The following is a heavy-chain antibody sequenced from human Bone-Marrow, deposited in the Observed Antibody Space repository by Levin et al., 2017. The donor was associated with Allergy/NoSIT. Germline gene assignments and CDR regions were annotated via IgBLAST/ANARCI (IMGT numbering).Heavy chain of an antibody. V-gene: IGHV3-74*01. D-gene: IGHD1-14*01. CDR1: GFTFGGYW. CDR2: IYSDGDGI. Sequence: PGGSLRLSCAASGFTFGGYWMHWVRQVPGEGLVWVSRIYSDGDGITYADSVKGRFTISRDSAKNTVYLQMNTLRAEDTALYYCARVSPPEAYAFDIWGLGTMVIVSS. CDR3: ARVSPPEAYAFDI. J-gene: IGHJ3*02.